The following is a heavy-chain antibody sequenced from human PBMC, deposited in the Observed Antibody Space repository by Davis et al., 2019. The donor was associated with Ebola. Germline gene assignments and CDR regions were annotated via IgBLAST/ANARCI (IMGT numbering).Heavy chain of an antibody. D-gene: IGHD3-3*01. J-gene: IGHJ4*02. CDR3: ALTYYDFWSGYSNSYFDY. CDR1: GFSLSTSGMC. CDR2: IYWNDDK. Sequence: SGPTLVKPTPTLTLTCTFSGFSLSTSGMCVSWIRQPPGKALEWLALIYWNDDKRYSPSLKSRLTITKDTSKNQVVLTMTNMDPVDTATYYCALTYYDFWSGYSNSYFDYWGQGTLVTVSS. V-gene: IGHV2-5*08.